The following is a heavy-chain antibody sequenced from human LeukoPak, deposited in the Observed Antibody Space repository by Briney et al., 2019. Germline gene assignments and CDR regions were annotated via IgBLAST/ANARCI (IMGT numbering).Heavy chain of an antibody. CDR2: ILAGNGNT. Sequence: ASVKVSCKASGYTFISYAIHWVRQAPGQRLEWMGWILAGNGNTKYSQKFQDRVTITRDTSISTAYMELSRLRSDDTAVYYCARSGYSSGWYPSHFQHWGQGTLVTVSS. V-gene: IGHV1-3*01. J-gene: IGHJ1*01. D-gene: IGHD6-19*01. CDR1: GYTFISYA. CDR3: ARSGYSSGWYPSHFQH.